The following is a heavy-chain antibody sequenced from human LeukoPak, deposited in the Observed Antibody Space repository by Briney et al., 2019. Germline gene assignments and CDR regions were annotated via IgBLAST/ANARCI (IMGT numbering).Heavy chain of an antibody. J-gene: IGHJ6*02. D-gene: IGHD2-21*01. CDR3: ARDVDMGYYYYYGMDV. CDR1: GFTFSSYA. CDR2: ISYDGSNK. V-gene: IGHV3-30-3*01. Sequence: GGSLRLSCAASGFTFSSYAMHWVRQAPGKGLEWVAVISYDGSNKYYADSVKGRFTISRDNSKNTLYLQMNSLRAEDTAVYYCARDVDMGYYYYYGMDVWGQGTTVTVSS.